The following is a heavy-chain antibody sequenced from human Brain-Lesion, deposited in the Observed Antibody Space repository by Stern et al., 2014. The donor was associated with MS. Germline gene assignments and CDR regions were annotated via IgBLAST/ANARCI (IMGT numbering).Heavy chain of an antibody. D-gene: IGHD4-11*01. V-gene: IGHV4-30-4*01. CDR1: GGSINSGDYH. J-gene: IGHJ4*02. CDR2: ITYSGTT. CDR3: ARSTVSAEYYFDY. Sequence: DQLVESGPGLVKPSQTLSLTCTVSGGSINSGDYHWTWIRQPPGKGLEWIGFITYSGTTYYKPSLQRRLTISVDTSKNQFSLKLRSVTAGDTAVYYCARSTVSAEYYFDYWGQGTLVTVSS.